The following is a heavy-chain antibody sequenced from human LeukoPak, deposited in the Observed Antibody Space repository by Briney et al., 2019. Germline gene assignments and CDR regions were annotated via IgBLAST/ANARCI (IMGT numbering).Heavy chain of an antibody. CDR1: GYTFTGYY. D-gene: IGHD4-17*01. Sequence: RASVKVSCKASGYTFTGYYMHWVRQAPGQGLEWMGWINPSSGGTNYAQKFQARVTMTRDTSISTAYMELSRLRSDDTAVYYCARELPLGDYGRYLFDYWGQGTLVTVSS. J-gene: IGHJ4*02. V-gene: IGHV1-2*02. CDR2: INPSSGGT. CDR3: ARELPLGDYGRYLFDY.